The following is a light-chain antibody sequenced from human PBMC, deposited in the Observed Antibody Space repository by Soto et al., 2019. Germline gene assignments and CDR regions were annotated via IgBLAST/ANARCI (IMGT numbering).Light chain of an antibody. V-gene: IGLV1-40*01. CDR3: QSYDSSLSGVV. J-gene: IGLJ2*01. Sequence: QPVLTQPPSVSGAPGQRVTFSCTGSSSNIGAGYDVHWYQQLPGTAPKLLIYGDSNRPSGVPDRFSGSKSGTSASLAITGLQAEDEADYYCQSYDSSLSGVVFGGGTKVTVL. CDR1: SSNIGAGYD. CDR2: GDS.